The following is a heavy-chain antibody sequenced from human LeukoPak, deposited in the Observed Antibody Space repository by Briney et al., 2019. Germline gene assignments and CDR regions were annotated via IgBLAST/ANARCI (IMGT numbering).Heavy chain of an antibody. V-gene: IGHV1-18*01. D-gene: IGHD6-6*01. CDR2: IHTYNGHT. CDR3: ARPSLAARHFDY. J-gene: IGHJ4*02. CDR1: GYTFNSYG. Sequence: ASVKVSCKSSGYTFNSYGITWVRQAPGQGLEWMGWIHTYNGHTNYAQKLQGRVTMTTDTSTSTAYMELRRLRSEDTAVYYCARPSLAARHFDYWGQGTLVTVSS.